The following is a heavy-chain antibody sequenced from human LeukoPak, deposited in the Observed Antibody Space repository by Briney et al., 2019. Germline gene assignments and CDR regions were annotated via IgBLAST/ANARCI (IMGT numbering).Heavy chain of an antibody. CDR2: IAANGVDT. CDR1: GFTFRNYA. V-gene: IGHV3-23*01. D-gene: IGHD2-15*01. CDR3: ARGTQSSCDDASCYPLDN. J-gene: IGHJ4*02. Sequence: GGSLSLSCAASGFTFRNYAMVWVRLGPGGGLGWVSVIAANGVDTYDIDSVRGCFSISRDNFKNTLYLQMNSLRADDTGVYFCARGTQSSCDDASCYPLDNWGQGTLVTVSS.